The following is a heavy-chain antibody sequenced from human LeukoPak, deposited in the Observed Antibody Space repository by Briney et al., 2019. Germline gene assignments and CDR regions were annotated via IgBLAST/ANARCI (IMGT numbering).Heavy chain of an antibody. V-gene: IGHV1-18*01. D-gene: IGHD3-9*01. CDR3: ARGLRYFDWLFSPFDY. CDR2: ISAYNGNT. Sequence: ASVKVSCKASGYTFTSYGISWVRQAPGQGLEWMGWISAYNGNTNYAQKLQGRVTMTTDTSTTTAHMELRSLRSDDTAAYYCARGLRYFDWLFSPFDYWGQGTLVTVSS. J-gene: IGHJ4*02. CDR1: GYTFTSYG.